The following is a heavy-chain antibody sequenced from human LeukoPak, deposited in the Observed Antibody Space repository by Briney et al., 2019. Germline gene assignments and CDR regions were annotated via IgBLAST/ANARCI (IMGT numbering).Heavy chain of an antibody. V-gene: IGHV4-61*02. CDR3: ASGYDFWSCYYFDY. CDR1: GGSISSGSYY. Sequence: SQTLSLTCTVSGGSISSGSYYWSWIRQPAGKGLEWIGRIYTSGSTNYNPSLKSRVTISVDTSKNQFSLKLSSVTAADTAVYYCASGYDFWSCYYFDYWGQGTLVTVSS. J-gene: IGHJ4*02. D-gene: IGHD3-3*01. CDR2: IYTSGST.